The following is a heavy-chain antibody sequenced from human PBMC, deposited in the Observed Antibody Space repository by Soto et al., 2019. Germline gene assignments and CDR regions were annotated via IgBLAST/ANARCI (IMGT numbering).Heavy chain of an antibody. CDR3: ARDPNGSWNYFDFDY. D-gene: IGHD1-7*01. Sequence: GASVKVSCKASGYTFTSYGISWVRQAPGQGLEWMGIINPSGGSTSYAQKFQGRVTMTRDTSTSTVYMELSSLRSEDTAVYYCARDPNGSWNYFDFDYWGQGTLVTVSS. V-gene: IGHV1-46*03. J-gene: IGHJ4*02. CDR1: GYTFTSYG. CDR2: INPSGGST.